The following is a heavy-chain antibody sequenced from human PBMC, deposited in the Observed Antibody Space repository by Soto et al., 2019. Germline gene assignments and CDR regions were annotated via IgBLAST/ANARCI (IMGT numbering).Heavy chain of an antibody. CDR3: ARGHEFGGNSEACEV. D-gene: IGHD2-15*01. CDR2: ILPIFGTA. J-gene: IGHJ3*01. V-gene: IGHV1-69*12. CDR1: GGSFSREA. Sequence: QVQLVQSGAEVKKPGSSVKVSCKASGGSFSREAINWVRQAPGQGPEWMGGILPIFGTADYAQKFQGRVTSTADVSTTTAYMELSSLRSEDTAVYYCARGHEFGGNSEACEVWGQGTMVTVSS.